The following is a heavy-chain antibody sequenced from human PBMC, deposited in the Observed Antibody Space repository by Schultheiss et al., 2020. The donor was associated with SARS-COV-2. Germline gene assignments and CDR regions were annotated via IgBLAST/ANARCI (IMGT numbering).Heavy chain of an antibody. CDR2: IYYSGST. D-gene: IGHD3-3*01. J-gene: IGHJ5*02. CDR1: GGSISSYY. V-gene: IGHV4-59*08. CDR3: ARHVTYYDFWSGYPYWFDP. Sequence: SETLSLTCTVSGGSISSYYWSWIRQPPGKGLEWIGYIYYSGSTNYNPSLKSRVTISVDTSKNQFSLKLSSVTAADTAVYYCARHVTYYDFWSGYPYWFDPWGQGTLVTVSS.